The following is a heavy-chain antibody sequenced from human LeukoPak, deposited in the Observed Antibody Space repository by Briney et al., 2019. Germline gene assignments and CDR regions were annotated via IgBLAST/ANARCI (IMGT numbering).Heavy chain of an antibody. CDR3: ARTSMVRRVTGRLDP. Sequence: GESLKISCKGSGYSFTSYWIGWVRQMPGKGLEWMGIIYPGDSDTRYSPSFQGQVTISADKYISTAYLQWSSLKASDTAMYYCARTSMVRRVTGRLDPWGQGTLVTVSS. D-gene: IGHD3-10*01. J-gene: IGHJ5*02. V-gene: IGHV5-51*01. CDR1: GYSFTSYW. CDR2: IYPGDSDT.